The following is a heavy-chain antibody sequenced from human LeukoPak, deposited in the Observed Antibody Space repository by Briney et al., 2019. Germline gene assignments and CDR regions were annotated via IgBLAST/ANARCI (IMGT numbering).Heavy chain of an antibody. CDR1: GGSISSSSYY. Sequence: SETLSLTCTVSGGSISSSSYYWGWIRQPPVKGLEWIGSIYYSESTYYNPSLKSRVTISVDTSKNQFSLKLSSVTAADTAVYYCARETSDYGSGSYYNLDYWGQGTLVTVSS. CDR3: ARETSDYGSGSYYNLDY. V-gene: IGHV4-39*02. D-gene: IGHD3-10*01. CDR2: IYYSEST. J-gene: IGHJ4*02.